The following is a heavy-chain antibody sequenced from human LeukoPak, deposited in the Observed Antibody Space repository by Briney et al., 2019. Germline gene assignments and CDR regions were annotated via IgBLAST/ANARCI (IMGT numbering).Heavy chain of an antibody. V-gene: IGHV4-39*01. CDR2: IYYTGTT. CDR3: GRSIASDGATHNWFGP. CDR1: GGSINTHNYY. Sequence: SETLSLTCSVSGGSINTHNYYWGWIRQPPGKGLEWIGTIYYTGTTFYNPSLQSRVTLSVDTSKNLFSLKLSSVTAADTAVYYCGRSIASDGATHNWFGPWGQGTLVTVPS. J-gene: IGHJ5*02. D-gene: IGHD6-6*01.